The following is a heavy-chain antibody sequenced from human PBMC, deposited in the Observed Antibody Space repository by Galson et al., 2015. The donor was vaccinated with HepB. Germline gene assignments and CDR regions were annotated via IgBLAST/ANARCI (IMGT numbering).Heavy chain of an antibody. V-gene: IGHV5-10-1*01. Sequence: QSGAEVKKPGEPLRISCKGSGYMFTDYWISWVRQKPGKGLEWMERIDPSDSYTNYRPSFQGYVTISVDKSINTAYLQWSSLKASDTAIYYCARHSRTSGYVTGGGLDSWGQGTLVTVSS. J-gene: IGHJ4*02. CDR2: IDPSDSYT. D-gene: IGHD6-25*01. CDR3: ARHSRTSGYVTGGGLDS. CDR1: GYMFTDYW.